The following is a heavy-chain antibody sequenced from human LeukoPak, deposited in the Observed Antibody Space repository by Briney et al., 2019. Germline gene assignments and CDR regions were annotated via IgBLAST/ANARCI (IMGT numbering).Heavy chain of an antibody. J-gene: IGHJ4*02. CDR2: IYHSGST. V-gene: IGHV4-30-2*01. Sequence: PSETLSLTCTVSGGSISSGGYYGSWIRQPPGRGLEWIGYIYHSGSTYYNPSLKSRVTISVDRSKNQFSLKLSSVTAADTAVYYCARGTIAAASDDYWGQGTLVTVSS. CDR3: ARGTIAAASDDY. CDR1: GGSISSGGYY. D-gene: IGHD6-13*01.